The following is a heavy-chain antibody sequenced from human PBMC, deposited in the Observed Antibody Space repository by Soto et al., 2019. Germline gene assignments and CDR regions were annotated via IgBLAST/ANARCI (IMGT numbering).Heavy chain of an antibody. CDR3: AELSGSYRPFDY. V-gene: IGHV5-10-1*01. J-gene: IGHJ4*02. CDR2: IDPYDSNT. CDR1: GDSLTSYW. Sequence: GESLKISCKGSGDSLTSYWINWVRQMPGKGLEWMGRIDPYDSNTIYSPSLQGHVTISADKSTNTAYLHWSSLKASDTAIYYCAELSGSYRPFDYWGQGTVVTVS. D-gene: IGHD1-26*01.